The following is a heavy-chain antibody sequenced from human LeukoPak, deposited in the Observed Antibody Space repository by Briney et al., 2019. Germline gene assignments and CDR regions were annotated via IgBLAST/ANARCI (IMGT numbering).Heavy chain of an antibody. D-gene: IGHD3-10*01. V-gene: IGHV3-23*01. CDR3: AKLGTFYYGSGTYSHFDY. Sequence: GGSLRLSCAASGFTFSSYAMSWVRQAPGKGLEWVSAISGSVGSTYYADSVRGRFTISRDNSKNTLYLQMNSLRAEDTAIYYCAKLGTFYYGSGTYSHFDYWGQGTLVTVSS. J-gene: IGHJ4*02. CDR1: GFTFSSYA. CDR2: ISGSVGST.